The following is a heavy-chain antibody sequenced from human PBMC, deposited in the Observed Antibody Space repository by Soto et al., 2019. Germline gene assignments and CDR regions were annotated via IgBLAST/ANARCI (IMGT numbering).Heavy chain of an antibody. CDR3: AKSSLRTYYDFWSGYYWVY. CDR2: ISGSGGST. D-gene: IGHD3-3*01. V-gene: IGHV3-23*01. CDR1: GFTFSSYA. J-gene: IGHJ4*02. Sequence: EVQLLESGGGLVQPGGSLRLSCAASGFTFSSYAMSWVRQAPGKGLEWVSAISGSGGSTYYADSVKGRFTISRDNSKNTLYLQMNSLRAEDTAVYYCAKSSLRTYYDFWSGYYWVYWGQGTLVTVSS.